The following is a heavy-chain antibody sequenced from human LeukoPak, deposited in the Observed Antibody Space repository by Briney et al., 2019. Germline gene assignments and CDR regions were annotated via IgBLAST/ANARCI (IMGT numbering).Heavy chain of an antibody. CDR3: ARDQSPGVYFDY. D-gene: IGHD3-10*01. CDR2: IYTSGST. J-gene: IGHJ4*02. Sequence: SDTLSLTCTVSGGSISSYYWSWIRQPAGKGLEWIGRIYTSGSTDYNPSLKSRVTMSVDTSKNQFSLKLSSVTAADTAVYYCARDQSPGVYFDYWGQGTLVTVSS. V-gene: IGHV4-4*07. CDR1: GGSISSYY.